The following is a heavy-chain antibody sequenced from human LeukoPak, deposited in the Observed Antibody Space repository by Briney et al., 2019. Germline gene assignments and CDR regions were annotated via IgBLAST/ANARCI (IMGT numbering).Heavy chain of an antibody. CDR3: ASPPGSSNWHYFDY. CDR1: GYTFTGYY. D-gene: IGHD3-10*01. CDR2: IDPNSGGT. Sequence: ASVKVSCKASGYTFTGYYMHWVRQAPGQGLEWMGWIDPNSGGTNYAQKFQGRVTMTRDTSISTAYMELSRLRSDDTAVFYCASPPGSSNWHYFDYWGQGTLVTVSS. V-gene: IGHV1-2*02. J-gene: IGHJ4*02.